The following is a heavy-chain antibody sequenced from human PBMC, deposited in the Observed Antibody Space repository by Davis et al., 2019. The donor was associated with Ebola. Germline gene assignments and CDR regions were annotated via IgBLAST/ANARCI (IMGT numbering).Heavy chain of an antibody. V-gene: IGHV3-33*01. CDR3: AREMATTNDAFDI. J-gene: IGHJ3*02. CDR1: GFTFSSYG. CDR2: IWYDGSNK. D-gene: IGHD5-24*01. Sequence: GESLKISCAASGFTFSSYGMHWVRQAPGKGLEWVAVIWYDGSNKYYADSVKGRFTISRDNSKNTLYLQKNSLRVEDTAVYYCAREMATTNDAFDIWGQGTMVSVSS.